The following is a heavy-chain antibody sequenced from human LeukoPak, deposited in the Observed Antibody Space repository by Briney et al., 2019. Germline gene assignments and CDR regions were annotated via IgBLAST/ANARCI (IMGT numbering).Heavy chain of an antibody. CDR2: IYYSGST. J-gene: IGHJ6*03. CDR3: ASRYYDFWSGYPSDYYYYYMDV. V-gene: IGHV4-59*01. CDR1: GGSISSYY. D-gene: IGHD3-3*01. Sequence: PSETLSLTCTVSGGSISSYYWSWIRQPPGKGLEWIGYIYYSGSTNYNPSLKSRVTISVDTSKNQFSLKLSSVTAADTAVYYCASRYYDFWSGYPSDYYYYYMDVWGKGTTVTVSS.